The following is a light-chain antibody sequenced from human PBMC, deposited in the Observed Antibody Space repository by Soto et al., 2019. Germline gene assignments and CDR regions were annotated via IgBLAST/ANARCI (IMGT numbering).Light chain of an antibody. V-gene: IGLV2-8*01. Sequence: QLVLTQPPSASGSPGQSVNISCTGTSSDVGGYNYVSWYQQHPGNAPKLMIYEVSKRPSGVPDRFSGSKSGNTASLTVSGLQAEDEADYYCSSYAGSKNLVFGGGTKLTVL. CDR3: SSYAGSKNLV. CDR1: SSDVGGYNY. J-gene: IGLJ3*02. CDR2: EVS.